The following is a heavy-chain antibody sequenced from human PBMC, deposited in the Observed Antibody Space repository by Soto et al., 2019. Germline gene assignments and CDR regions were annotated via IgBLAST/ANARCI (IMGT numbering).Heavy chain of an antibody. Sequence: QVQLVQSVAEVKKPGASVKVSCKVSGYSFITYGVSWVRQAPGQGLDWLGWISTYNGNTKYAERLQGRVTMTTDTNTSKAYMELRSLRSDDTAVYYCARGPTDYPDNSGNYFWDYWGQGTLVTVAS. CDR3: ARGPTDYPDNSGNYFWDY. CDR1: GYSFITYG. CDR2: ISTYNGNT. J-gene: IGHJ4*02. V-gene: IGHV1-18*01. D-gene: IGHD3-22*01.